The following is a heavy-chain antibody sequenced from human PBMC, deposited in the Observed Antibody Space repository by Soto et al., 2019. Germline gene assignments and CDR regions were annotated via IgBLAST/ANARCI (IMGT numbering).Heavy chain of an antibody. CDR2: ISAYNGNT. CDR3: VLGYCSGGSCHRTPYYGMDV. J-gene: IGHJ6*02. Sequence: ASVKVSCKASGYTFTSYGISWVRQAPGQGLEWMGWISAYNGNTNYAQKLQGRVTMTTDTSTSTAYMELRSLRSDDTAVYYCVLGYCSGGSCHRTPYYGMDVWGQGTTVTVSS. CDR1: GYTFTSYG. V-gene: IGHV1-18*04. D-gene: IGHD2-15*01.